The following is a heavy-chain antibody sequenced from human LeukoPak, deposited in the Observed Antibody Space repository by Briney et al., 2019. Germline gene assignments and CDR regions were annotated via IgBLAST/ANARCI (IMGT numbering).Heavy chain of an antibody. Sequence: ASVKVSCKSSGYTFTSYYMYWVRQAPGQGLEWMGIINPSGGSTSYAQKFQGRVTMTRNTSTSTVYMELSSLRSEDTAVYYCARDSGMVRGTVDYWGQGTLVTVSS. J-gene: IGHJ4*02. V-gene: IGHV1-46*01. CDR1: GYTFTSYY. CDR3: ARDSGMVRGTVDY. D-gene: IGHD3-10*01. CDR2: INPSGGST.